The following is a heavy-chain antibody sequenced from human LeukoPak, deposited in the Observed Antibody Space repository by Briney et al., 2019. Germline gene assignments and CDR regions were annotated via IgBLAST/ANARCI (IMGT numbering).Heavy chain of an antibody. V-gene: IGHV3-23*01. CDR1: GFTFSDYY. CDR2: ISGSGGST. Sequence: GGSLRLSCTASGFTFSDYYMSWVRQAPGKGLEWVSAISGSGGSTYYADSVKGRFTISRDNSKNTLYLQMNSLRAEDTAVYYCAKDSSDSSGWYDYWGQGTLVTVSS. CDR3: AKDSSDSSGWYDY. D-gene: IGHD6-19*01. J-gene: IGHJ4*02.